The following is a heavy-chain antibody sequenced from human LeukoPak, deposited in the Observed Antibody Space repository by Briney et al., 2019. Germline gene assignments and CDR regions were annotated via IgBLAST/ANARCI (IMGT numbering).Heavy chain of an antibody. CDR3: ARGGAFDI. CDR2: INHSGST. CDR1: GGSTGSSSFY. J-gene: IGHJ3*02. Sequence: SEALSLTCTVSGGSTGSSSFYWAWLRQPPGKGLEWIGEINHSGSTNYNPSLKSRVTISVDTSKNQFSLKLSSVTAADTAVYYCARGGAFDIWGQGTMVTVSS. V-gene: IGHV4-39*07.